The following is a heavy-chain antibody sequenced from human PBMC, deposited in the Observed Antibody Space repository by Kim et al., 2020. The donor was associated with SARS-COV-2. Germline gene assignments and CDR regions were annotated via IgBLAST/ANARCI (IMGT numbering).Heavy chain of an antibody. Sequence: SETLSLTCAVSGGSISSSNWWSWVRQPPGKGLEWIGEIYHSGSTNYNPSLKSRVTISVDKSKNQFSLKLSSVTAADTAVYYCARDGLGYCSSTSCYPDYYYYGMDVWGQGPTVTVSS. V-gene: IGHV4-4*02. CDR3: ARDGLGYCSSTSCYPDYYYYGMDV. D-gene: IGHD2-2*01. CDR2: IYHSGST. J-gene: IGHJ6*02. CDR1: GGSISSSNW.